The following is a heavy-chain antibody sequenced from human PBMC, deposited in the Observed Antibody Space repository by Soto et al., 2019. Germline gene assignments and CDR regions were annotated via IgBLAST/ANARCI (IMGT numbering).Heavy chain of an antibody. CDR1: GFTFSSYG. CDR3: ARDRPRKPATYCSGGSCYSYYFDY. D-gene: IGHD2-15*01. CDR2: IWYDGSNK. J-gene: IGHJ4*02. Sequence: GGSLRLSCAASGFTFSSYGMHWVRQAPGKGLEWVAVIWYDGSNKYYADSVKGRFTISRDNSKNTLYLQMNSLRAEDTAVYYCARDRPRKPATYCSGGSCYSYYFDYWGQGTLVTVSS. V-gene: IGHV3-33*01.